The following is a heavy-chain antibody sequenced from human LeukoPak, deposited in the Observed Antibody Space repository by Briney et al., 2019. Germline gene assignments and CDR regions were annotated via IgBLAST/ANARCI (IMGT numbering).Heavy chain of an antibody. Sequence: PGASVKVSCKASGYTFTYYYMHWVRQAPGQRLEWMGWINAGNGNTKYSQEFQGRVTMTRNTSISTAYMELSSLRSEDTAVYYCARGSPGYSYGYYLDYWGQGTLVTVSS. CDR1: GYTFTYYY. CDR3: ARGSPGYSYGYYLDY. V-gene: IGHV1/OR15-3*02. J-gene: IGHJ4*02. D-gene: IGHD5-18*01. CDR2: INAGNGNT.